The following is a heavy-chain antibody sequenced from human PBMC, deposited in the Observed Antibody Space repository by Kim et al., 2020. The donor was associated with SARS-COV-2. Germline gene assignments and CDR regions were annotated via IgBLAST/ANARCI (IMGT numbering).Heavy chain of an antibody. Sequence: PPLKSRVTISVDTSKNQFSLKLSSVTAADTAVYYCASLFRATDYYYGMDVWGQGTPVTVSS. V-gene: IGHV4-31*02. CDR3: ASLFRATDYYYGMDV. J-gene: IGHJ6*02. D-gene: IGHD5-12*01.